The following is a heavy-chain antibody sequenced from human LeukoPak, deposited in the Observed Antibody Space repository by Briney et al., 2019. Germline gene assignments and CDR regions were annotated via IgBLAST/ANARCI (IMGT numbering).Heavy chain of an antibody. D-gene: IGHD4-17*01. CDR1: GFSLTTSGVG. V-gene: IGHV2-5*01. CDR3: AHYGDYRFLYYFDY. J-gene: IGHJ4*02. CDR2: VYWNNDN. Sequence: SGPALVNPTQTLTLTCTFSGFSLTTSGVGVGWIRQPPVKALEWLALVYWNNDNRYNPSLKTRLTITKDTSKNQVALIMANMDPVDTATYYCAHYGDYRFLYYFDYWGQGTPVTVSS.